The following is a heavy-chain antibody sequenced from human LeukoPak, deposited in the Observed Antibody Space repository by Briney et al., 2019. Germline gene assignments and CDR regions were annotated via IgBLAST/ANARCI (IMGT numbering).Heavy chain of an antibody. CDR2: INPNSGGT. CDR3: ASPHPRYSGSLDALDI. CDR1: GYTFTGYY. Sequence: ASVKVSCKASGYTFTGYYMHWVRQAPGQGLEWMGWINPNSGGTNYAQKFQGRVTMTRDTSISTAYMELSRLRSDDTAVYYCASPHPRYSGSLDALDIWGQGTMVTVSS. D-gene: IGHD1-26*01. J-gene: IGHJ3*02. V-gene: IGHV1-2*02.